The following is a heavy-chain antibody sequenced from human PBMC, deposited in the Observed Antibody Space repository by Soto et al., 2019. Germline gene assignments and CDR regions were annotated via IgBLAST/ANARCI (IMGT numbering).Heavy chain of an antibody. D-gene: IGHD5-18*01. CDR3: EKDRAWIPLWLGCMDV. Sequence: QVQLVESGGGVVQPGRSRRLSCAASGFTFSSYGMHWVRQAPGKGLEWVAVISYDGSNKYSADSVKGRFTISRDNSKNTLYLQMNSLRAEDTAVYYCEKDRAWIPLWLGCMDVW. V-gene: IGHV3-30*18. J-gene: IGHJ6*01. CDR1: GFTFSSYG. CDR2: ISYDGSNK.